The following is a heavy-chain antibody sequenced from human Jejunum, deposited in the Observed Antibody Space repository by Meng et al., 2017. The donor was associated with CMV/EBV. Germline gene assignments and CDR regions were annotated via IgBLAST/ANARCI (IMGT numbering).Heavy chain of an antibody. CDR3: ARVSYDFWSDYYIDY. CDR2: INRDGTIT. V-gene: IGHV3-74*01. Sequence: EFTLSSDWMHGVRQAPGKGLVWVSRINRDGTITTYADSVKGRFTISRDNAKNTVYLQMNSLRAEDTAVYYCARVSYDFWSDYYIDYWGQGTLVTVSS. J-gene: IGHJ4*02. D-gene: IGHD3-3*01. CDR1: EFTLSSDW.